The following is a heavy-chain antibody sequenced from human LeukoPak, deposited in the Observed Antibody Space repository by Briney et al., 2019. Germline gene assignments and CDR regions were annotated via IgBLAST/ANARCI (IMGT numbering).Heavy chain of an antibody. CDR1: GFTFSNYN. Sequence: GESLRLSCAASGFTFSNYNMLWVRRTPGKGREWLFYITSGGSAVHYADSVKDRFTFSRDNAKSSLYLQMNSLRVEDTGIYYCARVGSRGDWFDYWGQGTRVTVSS. D-gene: IGHD1-26*01. V-gene: IGHV3-48*01. CDR3: ARVGSRGDWFDY. J-gene: IGHJ5*01. CDR2: ITSGGSAV.